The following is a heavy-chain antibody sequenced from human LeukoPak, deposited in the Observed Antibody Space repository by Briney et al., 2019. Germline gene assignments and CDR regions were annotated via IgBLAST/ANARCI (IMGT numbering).Heavy chain of an antibody. CDR3: ARVSEYYYFDY. D-gene: IGHD2/OR15-2a*01. CDR1: XXTFTGXF. CDR2: INPNSGGT. Sequence: ASVKVSCKASXXTFTGXFMXXXRXXXXXXPEXMGWINPNSGGTNYAQKFQGRVIMTRDTSISTAYMELSRLRSDDTAVYYCARVSEYYYFDYWGQGTLVTVSS. V-gene: IGHV1-2*02. J-gene: IGHJ4*02.